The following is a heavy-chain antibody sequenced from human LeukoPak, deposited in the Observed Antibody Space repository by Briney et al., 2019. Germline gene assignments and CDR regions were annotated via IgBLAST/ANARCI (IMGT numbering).Heavy chain of an antibody. CDR2: MNPNSGNT. CDR1: GYTFTSYD. V-gene: IGHV1-8*01. CDR3: ARGSYYCSGFLFDY. J-gene: IGHJ4*02. D-gene: IGHD3-10*01. Sequence: GASVKVSCKASGYTFTSYDINWVRQATGQGLEWMGWMNPNSGNTGYAQKFQGRVTMTRNTSISTAYMELSSLRSGDTAVYYCARGSYYCSGFLFDYWGQGTLVTVSS.